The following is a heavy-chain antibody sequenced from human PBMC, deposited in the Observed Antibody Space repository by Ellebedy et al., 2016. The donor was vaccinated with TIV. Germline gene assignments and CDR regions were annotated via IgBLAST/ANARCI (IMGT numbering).Heavy chain of an antibody. V-gene: IGHV3-30*04. CDR3: ANGAGGIIISYYYYGMDV. Sequence: GESLKISXAASGFTFSSYAMHWVRQAPGKGLEWVAVISYDGSNKYYADSVKGRFTISRDNSKNTLYLQMNSLRAEDTAVYYCANGAGGIIISYYYYGMDVWGQGTTVTVSS. CDR1: GFTFSSYA. D-gene: IGHD3-10*01. J-gene: IGHJ6*02. CDR2: ISYDGSNK.